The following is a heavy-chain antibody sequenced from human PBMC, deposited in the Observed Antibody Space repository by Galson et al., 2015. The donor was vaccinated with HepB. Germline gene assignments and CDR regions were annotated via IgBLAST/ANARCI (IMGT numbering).Heavy chain of an antibody. Sequence: SLRLSCAASGFTFSSYWMRWVRQAPGKGLEWVANIKQDGSERYYVDSVKGRFTISRDNAKNSLYLQMNSLRAEDTAVYYCARIYRYTGYVYSGYYYGMDVWGQGTTVTVSS. V-gene: IGHV3-7*05. CDR3: ARIYRYTGYVYSGYYYGMDV. CDR2: IKQDGSER. CDR1: GFTFSSYW. D-gene: IGHD5-18*01. J-gene: IGHJ6*02.